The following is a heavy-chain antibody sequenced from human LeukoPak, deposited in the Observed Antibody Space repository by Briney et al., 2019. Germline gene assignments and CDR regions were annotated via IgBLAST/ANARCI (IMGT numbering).Heavy chain of an antibody. CDR2: ISSSSSYI. CDR3: ARDYGSGSYTDY. D-gene: IGHD3-10*01. V-gene: IGHV3-21*01. Sequence: GGSLRLSCAASGFTFSSYSMNWVRQAPGKGLEWVSSISSSSSYIYYADSVKGRFTISRDNAKNSLYLQMNSLRAEDTAIYYCARDYGSGSYTDYWGQGTLVTVSS. CDR1: GFTFSSYS. J-gene: IGHJ4*02.